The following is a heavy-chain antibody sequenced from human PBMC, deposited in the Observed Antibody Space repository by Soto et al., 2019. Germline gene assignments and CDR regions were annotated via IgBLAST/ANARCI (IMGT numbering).Heavy chain of an antibody. CDR2: ISAYNSNT. J-gene: IGHJ4*02. V-gene: IGHV1-18*01. D-gene: IGHD5-12*01. Sequence: QVQLVQSGAEVKKPGASVKVSCKASGYTFTSYGISWVRQAPGQVLEWMGWISAYNSNTNYSQKLQGRVTMATDTATRPANMALRTLRSDAAAVYKRGSVADADYWGQGSLVTVSS. CDR3: GSVADADY. CDR1: GYTFTSYG.